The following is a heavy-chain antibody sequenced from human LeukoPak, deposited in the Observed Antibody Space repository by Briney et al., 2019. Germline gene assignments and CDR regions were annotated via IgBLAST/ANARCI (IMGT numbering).Heavy chain of an antibody. J-gene: IGHJ4*02. Sequence: EASVKVSCKASGYTFTGYYMHWVRQAPGQGLEWMGWINSNSGGTNYAQKFQGRVTMTRDTSISTAYMELSRLRSDDAAVYYCASPNSGYSSGWYGYWGQGTLVTVSS. CDR1: GYTFTGYY. CDR2: INSNSGGT. V-gene: IGHV1-2*02. D-gene: IGHD6-19*01. CDR3: ASPNSGYSSGWYGY.